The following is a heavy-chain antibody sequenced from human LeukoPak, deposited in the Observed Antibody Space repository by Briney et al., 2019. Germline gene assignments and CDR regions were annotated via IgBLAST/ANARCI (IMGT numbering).Heavy chain of an antibody. D-gene: IGHD3-22*01. V-gene: IGHV5-51*01. Sequence: GESLKISCKGSGYSFTTYWIAWVRQMPGKGLEWMGIIYPGDSDTRYSPSFQGQVTISADKSISTAYLQWSSLKASDTAMYYCARGDHYDSSGYYFETPFFDYWGQGTLVTVSS. CDR3: ARGDHYDSSGYYFETPFFDY. CDR2: IYPGDSDT. CDR1: GYSFTTYW. J-gene: IGHJ4*02.